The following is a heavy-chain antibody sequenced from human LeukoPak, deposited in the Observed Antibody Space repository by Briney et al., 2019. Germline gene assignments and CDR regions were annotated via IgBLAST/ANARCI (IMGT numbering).Heavy chain of an antibody. CDR3: ARDRNTVTTSFDY. V-gene: IGHV1-2*02. Sequence: ASVKVSCKASHYTFTVYYRRRVRKAPGQGLEWRGCINTNNGATKYAQRLKGRVTMTRDTSISTTYLELSRLASDDAAVYYCARDRNTVTTSFDYWGQGTLVTVSS. J-gene: IGHJ4*02. CDR2: INTNNGAT. D-gene: IGHD4-17*01. CDR1: HYTFTVYY.